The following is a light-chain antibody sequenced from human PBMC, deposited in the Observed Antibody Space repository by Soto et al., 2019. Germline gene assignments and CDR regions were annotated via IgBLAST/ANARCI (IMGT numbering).Light chain of an antibody. Sequence: EIVLTQSPGTLSLSPGERATLSCRASQSVSSSYLAWYQQKPGQSPRLLIFGSSSRATGTPDRFSGSGSGTDFTLTISRLEPEDFAVYYCQQYDTSPRTFVQGTKVEIK. V-gene: IGKV3-20*01. CDR1: QSVSSSY. J-gene: IGKJ1*01. CDR2: GSS. CDR3: QQYDTSPRT.